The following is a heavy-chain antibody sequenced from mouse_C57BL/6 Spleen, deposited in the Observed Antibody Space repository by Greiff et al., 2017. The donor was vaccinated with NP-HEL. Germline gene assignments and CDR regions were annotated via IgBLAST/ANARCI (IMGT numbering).Heavy chain of an antibody. CDR2: IRNKANGYTT. V-gene: IGHV7-3*01. D-gene: IGHD2-2*01. CDR1: GFTFTDYY. J-gene: IGHJ4*01. Sequence: DVMLVESGGGLVQPGGSLSLSCAASGFTFTDYYMSWVRQPPGKALEWLGFIRNKANGYTTEYSASVKGRFTISRDNSQSILYLQMNALRAEDSATYYCARYKGYYDAMDYWGQGTSVTVSS. CDR3: ARYKGYYDAMDY.